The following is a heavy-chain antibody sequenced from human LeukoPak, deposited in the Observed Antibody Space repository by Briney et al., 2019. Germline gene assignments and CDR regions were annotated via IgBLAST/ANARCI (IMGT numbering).Heavy chain of an antibody. Sequence: ASVKVSCKTSGYTFTDYYIHWVRQAPGQGLEWMGWINPDSGYTNYAQKFQGRVTMTRDTSINTAYMELSRLTSDDTAVYYCARVGGDSGVVVIEDYWGHGTLVTVSS. CDR1: GYTFTDYY. J-gene: IGHJ4*01. CDR3: ARVGGDSGVVVIEDY. D-gene: IGHD2-21*01. V-gene: IGHV1-2*02. CDR2: INPDSGYT.